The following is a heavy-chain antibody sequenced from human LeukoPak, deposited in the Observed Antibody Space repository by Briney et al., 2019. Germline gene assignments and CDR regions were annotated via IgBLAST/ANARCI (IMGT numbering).Heavy chain of an antibody. CDR2: IYYSGST. CDR3: ARDKLTHNSRTFDY. V-gene: IGHV4-59*01. J-gene: IGHJ4*02. D-gene: IGHD1-20*01. CDR1: GGSISSYY. Sequence: SETLSLTCTVSGGSISSYYWSWIRQPPGKGLEWIGYIYYSGSTNYNPSLKSRVTISVDTSKNQFSLKLSSVTAADTAVYYCARDKLTHNSRTFDYWGQGTLVTVSS.